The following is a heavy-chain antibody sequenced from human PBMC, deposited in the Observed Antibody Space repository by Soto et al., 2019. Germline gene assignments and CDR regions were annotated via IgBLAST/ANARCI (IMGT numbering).Heavy chain of an antibody. CDR1: GFIFDDYA. CDR3: AKGTEYGVVLMSTFDY. Sequence: EVPLVESGGGLVQPGTSLRLSCAASGFIFDDYAMNWVRQAPGKGLEWVSGINWNSGTMVYVDSVKGRFTISRDNEKNSLYLQMNSLRPDDTAFYFCAKGTEYGVVLMSTFDYWGQGTLVTVSS. D-gene: IGHD3-3*01. CDR2: INWNSGTM. J-gene: IGHJ4*02. V-gene: IGHV3-9*01.